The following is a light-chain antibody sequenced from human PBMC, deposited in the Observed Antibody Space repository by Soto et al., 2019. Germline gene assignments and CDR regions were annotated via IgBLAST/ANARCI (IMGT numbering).Light chain of an antibody. Sequence: EIVLTQPAGTLSLSTGERVTLSCRASQSVSSNYLAWYQQKPGQAPRLLIYGASSRATGIPDRFSGSGSGTDFTLTISRLEPEDFAVYYCQQYGSSPPWTFGQGTKVDI. V-gene: IGKV3-20*01. J-gene: IGKJ1*01. CDR2: GAS. CDR1: QSVSSNY. CDR3: QQYGSSPPWT.